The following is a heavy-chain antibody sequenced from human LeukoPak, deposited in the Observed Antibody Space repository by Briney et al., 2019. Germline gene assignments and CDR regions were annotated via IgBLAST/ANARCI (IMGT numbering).Heavy chain of an antibody. D-gene: IGHD3-10*02. CDR1: GFTSSSYA. CDR2: ISGGGGST. CDR3: ATYVRGDFDY. J-gene: IGHJ4*02. V-gene: IGHV3-23*01. Sequence: GGSLRLSCATSGFTSSSYAMSWVRQAPGKGLEWVSTISGGGGSTWYADSVKGRFTISRDNSKNTLYLQRSSLRADDTAVYYCATYVRGDFDYWGQGTLVTVSS.